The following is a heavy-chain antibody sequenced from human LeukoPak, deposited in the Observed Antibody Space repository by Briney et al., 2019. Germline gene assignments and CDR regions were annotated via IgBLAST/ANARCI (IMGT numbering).Heavy chain of an antibody. CDR3: AKDPTMVRMVRGVTISNWFDP. CDR2: T. Sequence: TYYADSVKGRFTISKDNSKNTLYLQMNSLRAEDTAVYYCAKDPTMVRMVRGVTISNWFDPWGQGTLVTVSS. V-gene: IGHV3-NL1*01. D-gene: IGHD3-10*01. J-gene: IGHJ5*02.